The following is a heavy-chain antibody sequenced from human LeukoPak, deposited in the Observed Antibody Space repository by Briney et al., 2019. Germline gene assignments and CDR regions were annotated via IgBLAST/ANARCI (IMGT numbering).Heavy chain of an antibody. CDR2: ISFDGSNK. V-gene: IGHV3-30-3*01. CDR3: AKGYCSSTSCYGYYYYGMDV. CDR1: GFTFSSYT. Sequence: GGSLRLSCAASGFTFSSYTIHWVRQPPGKGLEWVAVISFDGSNKYYADSVKGRFTISRDNAKNSLYLQMNSLRAEDTAVYYCAKGYCSSTSCYGYYYYGMDVWGQGTTVTVSS. D-gene: IGHD2-2*01. J-gene: IGHJ6*02.